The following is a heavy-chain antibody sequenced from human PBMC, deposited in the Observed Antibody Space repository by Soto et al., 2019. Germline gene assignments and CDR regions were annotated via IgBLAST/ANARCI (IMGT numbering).Heavy chain of an antibody. J-gene: IGHJ5*02. D-gene: IGHD2-15*01. V-gene: IGHV1-3*01. Sequence: GASVKVSCKASGYTFTSYAMHWVRQAPGQRLEWMGWINAGNGNTKYSQKFQGRVTITRDTSASTAYMELSSLRSEDTAVYYCARSDVVEDNWFDPWGQGTLVTVSS. CDR2: INAGNGNT. CDR3: ARSDVVEDNWFDP. CDR1: GYTFTSYA.